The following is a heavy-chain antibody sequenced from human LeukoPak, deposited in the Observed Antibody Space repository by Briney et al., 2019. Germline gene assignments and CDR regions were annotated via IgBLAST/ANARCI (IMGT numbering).Heavy chain of an antibody. V-gene: IGHV3-53*01. CDR1: GFTVSSNY. J-gene: IGHJ3*02. CDR2: IYRGGST. Sequence: PGGSLRLSCAASGFTVSSNYMSWVRLAPGKGLEWVAVIYRGGSTYYADFVKGRFTISRDNSKNTLFLQMNSLRAEDTAVYYCARDREVVAFDIWGQGTMVTVSS. CDR3: ARDREVVAFDI. D-gene: IGHD2-15*01.